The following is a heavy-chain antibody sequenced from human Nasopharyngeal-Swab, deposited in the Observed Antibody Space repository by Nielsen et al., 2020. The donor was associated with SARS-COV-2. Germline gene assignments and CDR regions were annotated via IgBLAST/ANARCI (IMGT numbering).Heavy chain of an antibody. Sequence: WIRQPPGKGLEWIGYIYYSGSTYYNPSLKSRVTISVDTSKNQFSLKLSSVTAADTAVYYCARVDTSGGYGDGLDIWGQGTRVTVSS. J-gene: IGHJ3*02. CDR2: IYYSGST. CDR3: ARVDTSGGYGDGLDI. V-gene: IGHV4-31*02. D-gene: IGHD6-19*01.